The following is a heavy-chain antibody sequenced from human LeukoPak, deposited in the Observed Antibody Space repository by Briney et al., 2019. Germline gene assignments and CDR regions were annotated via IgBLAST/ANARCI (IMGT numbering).Heavy chain of an antibody. CDR3: ARGSKDPDFWSGYYTYYFDY. V-gene: IGHV4-31*03. D-gene: IGHD3-3*01. CDR1: GVSISSGGYY. CDR2: IYYSGST. Sequence: KPSETLSLTCTVSGVSISSGGYYWSWIRQHPGKGLEWIGYIYYSGSTYYNPSLKSRVTISVDTSKNQFSLKLSSVTAADTAVYYCARGSKDPDFWSGYYTYYFDYWGQGTLVTVSS. J-gene: IGHJ4*02.